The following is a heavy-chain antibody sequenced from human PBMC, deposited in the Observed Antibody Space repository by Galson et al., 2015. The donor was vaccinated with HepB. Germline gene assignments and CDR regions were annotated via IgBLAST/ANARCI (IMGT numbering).Heavy chain of an antibody. Sequence: SVKVSCKASGGTFSSYAISWVRQAPGQGLEWMGGIIPIFGTANYAQKFQGRVTITADESTGTAYMELSSLRSEDTAVYYCARGDCSSTSCYNQDAFDIWGQGTMVTVSS. J-gene: IGHJ3*02. CDR1: GGTFSSYA. V-gene: IGHV1-69*13. D-gene: IGHD2-2*02. CDR3: ARGDCSSTSCYNQDAFDI. CDR2: IIPIFGTA.